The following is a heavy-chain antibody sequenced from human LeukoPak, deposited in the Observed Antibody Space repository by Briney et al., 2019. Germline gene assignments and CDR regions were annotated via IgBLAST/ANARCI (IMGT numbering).Heavy chain of an antibody. D-gene: IGHD2-21*02. CDR3: ARGYCGGDCYGD. V-gene: IGHV3-21*01. Sequence: GGSLRLSCAASGFTYSDYFMNWVRQAPGKGLEYVSSISGSSRHIYYADSVKGRFTISRDNTKSSLYLQMNSLRVEDMAVYYCARGYCGGDCYGDWGQGTLVTVSS. CDR2: ISGSSRHI. J-gene: IGHJ1*01. CDR1: GFTYSDYF.